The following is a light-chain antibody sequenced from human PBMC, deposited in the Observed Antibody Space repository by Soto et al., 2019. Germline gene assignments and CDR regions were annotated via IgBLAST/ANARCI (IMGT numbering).Light chain of an antibody. CDR2: GNT. V-gene: IGLV1-40*01. Sequence: QSALTQPPSVSGAPGQRVTISCTGSSSKIGAGYDVHWYQQLPGRAPKLLIYGNTNRPSGVPDRFSGSKSGTSASLAITGLQAEDEADYYCLSFDSSLSVVFGGGTKLTVL. J-gene: IGLJ2*01. CDR1: SSKIGAGYD. CDR3: LSFDSSLSVV.